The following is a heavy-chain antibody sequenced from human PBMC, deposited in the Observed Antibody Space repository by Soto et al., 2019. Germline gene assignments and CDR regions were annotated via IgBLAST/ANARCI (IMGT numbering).Heavy chain of an antibody. CDR2: FDPEDGET. Sequence: ASVKVSCKVSGYTLTELSMHWVRQAPGKGLEWMGGFDPEDGETIYAQKFQGRVTMTEDTSTDTAYMELSSLRSEDTAVYYCAATKAGIQLWSIVYNWFDPWGQGTLVTVSS. D-gene: IGHD5-18*01. CDR3: AATKAGIQLWSIVYNWFDP. CDR1: GYTLTELS. V-gene: IGHV1-24*01. J-gene: IGHJ5*02.